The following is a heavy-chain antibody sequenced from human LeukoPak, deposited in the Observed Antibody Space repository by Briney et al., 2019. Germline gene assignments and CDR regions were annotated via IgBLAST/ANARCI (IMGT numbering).Heavy chain of an antibody. V-gene: IGHV3-7*03. CDR2: IKEDGSER. D-gene: IGHD3-10*01. Sequence: GGSLRLSSEGSAFIFSGHWVNWVRQTPGKGLEGVASIKEDGSERQYVDSVKGRFSISRDNTKGSLFLQLNSLRAEDTAVYYCARDSSYSAHPHRFDYWGQGTLVTVSS. CDR1: AFIFSGHW. J-gene: IGHJ4*02. CDR3: ARDSSYSAHPHRFDY.